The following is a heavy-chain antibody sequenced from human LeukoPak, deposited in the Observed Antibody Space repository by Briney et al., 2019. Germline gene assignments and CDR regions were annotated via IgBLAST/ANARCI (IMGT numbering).Heavy chain of an antibody. Sequence: PLASVKVSCKASGYTFTSYGISWVRQAPGQGLEWMGWINTYNGDTNYIQKFRGRVTVTTDTSTTTAYMELRSLRSDDTAVYYCARRGLDYWGQGTLVTVSS. V-gene: IGHV1-18*01. J-gene: IGHJ4*02. CDR3: ARRGLDY. CDR1: GYTFTSYG. D-gene: IGHD3-16*01. CDR2: INTYNGDT.